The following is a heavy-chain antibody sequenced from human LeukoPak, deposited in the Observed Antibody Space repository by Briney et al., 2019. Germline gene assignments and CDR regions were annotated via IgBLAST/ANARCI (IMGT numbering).Heavy chain of an antibody. D-gene: IGHD4-11*01. CDR1: GYTFISYG. V-gene: IGHV1-18*01. CDR2: ISAYNGNT. Sequence: ASVKVSCKASGYTFISYGIRWVRQAPGQGLEWMGWISAYNGNTKYVQKFQGRVTMTTDTSMSTAYMELRSLRSDDTAVYYCATTVTTRDSYDLDVWGQGTTVTVSS. J-gene: IGHJ6*02. CDR3: ATTVTTRDSYDLDV.